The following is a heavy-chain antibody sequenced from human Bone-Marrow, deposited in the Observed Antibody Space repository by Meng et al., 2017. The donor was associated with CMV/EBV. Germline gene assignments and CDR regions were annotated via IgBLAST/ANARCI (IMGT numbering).Heavy chain of an antibody. CDR2: IIPILGIA. CDR3: AREIQDIVVVVAAPLGY. Sequence: SVKVSCKASGGSFSTYPISWVRQAPGQGLEWMGGIIPILGIANYAQKFQGRVTITADKSTSTAYMELSSLRSEDTAVYYCAREIQDIVVVVAAPLGYWGQGTLVTVSS. J-gene: IGHJ4*02. V-gene: IGHV1-69*10. CDR1: GGSFSTYP. D-gene: IGHD2-15*01.